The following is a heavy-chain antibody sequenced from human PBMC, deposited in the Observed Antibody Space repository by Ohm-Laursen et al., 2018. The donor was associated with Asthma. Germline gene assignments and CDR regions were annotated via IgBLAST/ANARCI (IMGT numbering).Heavy chain of an antibody. D-gene: IGHD1-26*01. Sequence: GSLRLSCSASGYTFSRYSIHWVRQVPGKGLEWVASISTASTFIYYADSVRGRFTTSRDNAKNSVYLQMSSLRADDTALYYCARIGPEWELPGREYSLHHWGQGTQVTVSS. CDR2: ISTASTFI. CDR1: GYTFSRYS. J-gene: IGHJ1*01. CDR3: ARIGPEWELPGREYSLHH. V-gene: IGHV3-21*01.